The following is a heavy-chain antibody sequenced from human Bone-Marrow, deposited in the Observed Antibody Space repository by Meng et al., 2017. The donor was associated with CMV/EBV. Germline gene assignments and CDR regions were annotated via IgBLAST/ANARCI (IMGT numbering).Heavy chain of an antibody. CDR1: GGTFSSYT. D-gene: IGHD2-2*01. J-gene: IGHJ6*01. CDR2: IIPILGIA. Sequence: SVKVSCKASGGTFSSYTISWVRQAPGQGLEWMGRIIPILGIANYAQKFQGRVTITADKSTSTAYMELSSLRSEDTAVYYWVVVPAASNYYYGMDVWGQGTMVTVSS. CDR3: VVVPAASNYYYGMDV. V-gene: IGHV1-69*02.